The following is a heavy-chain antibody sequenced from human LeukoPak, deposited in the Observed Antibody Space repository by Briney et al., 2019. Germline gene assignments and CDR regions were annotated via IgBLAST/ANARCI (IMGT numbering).Heavy chain of an antibody. Sequence: SETLSLTCAGSGGSITSSHWWHWVRQPPGKELEWIGEIYHSGTTNYNPSLKSRVAISVDKSKNQFSLKLNSVTAADTAVYYCARGISPGSGWFFDIWGQGTLVTVSS. D-gene: IGHD6-19*01. V-gene: IGHV4-4*02. CDR1: GGSITSSHW. J-gene: IGHJ3*02. CDR3: ARGISPGSGWFFDI. CDR2: IYHSGTT.